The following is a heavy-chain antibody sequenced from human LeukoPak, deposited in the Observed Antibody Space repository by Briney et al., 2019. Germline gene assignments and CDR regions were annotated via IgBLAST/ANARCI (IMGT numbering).Heavy chain of an antibody. D-gene: IGHD3-3*01. CDR1: GYTFTSYD. V-gene: IGHV1-8*01. Sequence: ASVKVSCKASGYTFTSYDINWVRQATGQGLEWMGWMNPNSGNTGYAQKFQGRVTMTRNTSISTAYMELSSLRSEDTAVYYCARVPSPYYDFWSGYHRTYYYMDVWGKGTTVTVS. CDR2: MNPNSGNT. J-gene: IGHJ6*03. CDR3: ARVPSPYYDFWSGYHRTYYYMDV.